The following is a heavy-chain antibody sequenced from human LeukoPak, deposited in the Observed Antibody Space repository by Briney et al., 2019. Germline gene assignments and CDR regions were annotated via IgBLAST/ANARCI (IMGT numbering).Heavy chain of an antibody. CDR3: AGTAARRFDY. D-gene: IGHD6-6*01. V-gene: IGHV1-46*01. Sequence: ASVKVSCKASGYTFPSYFMHWVRQAPGQGLEWMGIINPTGGSTTYAQKFQGRVTMTRDTSTSTVYMGLSSLGSDDTAVYYCAGTAARRFDYWGQGTLVTVSS. CDR2: INPTGGST. CDR1: GYTFPSYF. J-gene: IGHJ4*02.